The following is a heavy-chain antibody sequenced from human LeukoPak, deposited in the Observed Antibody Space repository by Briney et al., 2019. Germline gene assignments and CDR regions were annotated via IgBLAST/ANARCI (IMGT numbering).Heavy chain of an antibody. Sequence: PGGSLRLSCAASGFTFSSYAMSWVRQAPGKGLEWVSAISGSGGSTYYADSVKGRFTISRDNAKNSLYLQMNSLRAEDTAVYYCARWGLLVDYWGQGTLVTVSS. V-gene: IGHV3-23*01. CDR3: ARWGLLVDY. CDR2: ISGSGGST. J-gene: IGHJ4*02. D-gene: IGHD3-16*01. CDR1: GFTFSSYA.